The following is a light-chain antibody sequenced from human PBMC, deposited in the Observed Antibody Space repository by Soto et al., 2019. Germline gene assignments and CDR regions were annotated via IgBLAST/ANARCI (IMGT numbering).Light chain of an antibody. J-gene: IGLJ3*02. CDR2: EDT. CDR1: SSDVGSYNL. CDR3: SSYAGSSTLV. Sequence: QSVLTQPASVSGSPGQSVTISCTGTSSDVGSYNLVSWYQQHPGKAPKVVIYEDTKRPSGVSDHFSGSKSGNTASLTISGLQADGEADYYCSSYAGSSTLVFGGGTKVTVL. V-gene: IGLV2-23*01.